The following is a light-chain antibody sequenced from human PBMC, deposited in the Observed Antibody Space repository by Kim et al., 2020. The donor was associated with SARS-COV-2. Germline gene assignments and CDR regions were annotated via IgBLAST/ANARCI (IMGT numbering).Light chain of an antibody. CDR1: ESVGIR. CDR3: EHYNNWPPFT. CDR2: DAS. Sequence: VSPGERATPSCRASESVGIRLAWYQHKHGQPPRLLIYDASTRATGVPPRFSGSGSETEFTLTISDLQSEDFAVYFCEHYNNWPPFTFGQGTKLVI. J-gene: IGKJ2*01. V-gene: IGKV3-15*01.